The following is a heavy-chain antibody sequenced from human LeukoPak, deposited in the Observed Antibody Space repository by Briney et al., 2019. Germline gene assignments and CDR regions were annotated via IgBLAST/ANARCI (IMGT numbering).Heavy chain of an antibody. D-gene: IGHD4-17*01. CDR3: ARGPPDGDNLNWFDP. Sequence: PGGSLRLSCAVSGFTLDVYGMSWVRHAPGKGLEWGSSIKWNCGSRGYADSVKGRFTISRDNAKKSLYLQMNSLRAEDTALYYCARGPPDGDNLNWFDPWGQGTLVTVSS. V-gene: IGHV3-20*04. J-gene: IGHJ5*02. CDR1: GFTLDVYG. CDR2: IKWNCGSR.